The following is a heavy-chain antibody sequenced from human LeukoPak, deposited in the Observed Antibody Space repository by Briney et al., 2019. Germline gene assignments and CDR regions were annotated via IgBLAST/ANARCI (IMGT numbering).Heavy chain of an antibody. CDR1: GFPFSSYW. V-gene: IGHV3-74*01. D-gene: IGHD1-26*01. CDR2: INIDGSNT. Sequence: GGSLRLSCAASGFPFSSYWMHWVRHAPGKGLVWVSRINIDGSNTNYADSVKGRFTISRDNAKNTLYLQMDSLRAEDTAVYYCARSLGGAYDYWGQGTLVTVSS. J-gene: IGHJ4*02. CDR3: ARSLGGAYDY.